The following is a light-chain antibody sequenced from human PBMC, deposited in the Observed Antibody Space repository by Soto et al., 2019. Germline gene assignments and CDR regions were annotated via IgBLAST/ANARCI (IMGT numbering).Light chain of an antibody. J-gene: IGLJ1*01. Sequence: QSVLTQPPCASGSPGQSVTISCTGTRSDVGRYNYVSWYQLHPGKVPKLLIYEVTKRPSGIPDRFSGSKSGNTASLTVSGLQAEDEADYYCSSFVGSNIFVYGSGTKVNVL. V-gene: IGLV2-8*01. CDR2: EVT. CDR1: RSDVGRYNY. CDR3: SSFVGSNIFV.